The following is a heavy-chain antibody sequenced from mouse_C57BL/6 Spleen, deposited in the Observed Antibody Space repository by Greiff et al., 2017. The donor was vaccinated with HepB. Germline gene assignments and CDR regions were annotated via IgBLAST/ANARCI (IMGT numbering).Heavy chain of an antibody. D-gene: IGHD1-3*01. V-gene: IGHV1-76*01. CDR2: IYPGSGNT. J-gene: IGHJ4*01. CDR3: AREWGRKAMDY. Sequence: VKLQESGAELVRPGASVKLSCKASGYTFTDYYINWVKQRPGQGLEWIARIYPGSGNTYYNEKFKGKATLTAEKSSSTAYMQLSSLTSEDSAVYFCAREWGRKAMDYWGQGTSVTVSS. CDR1: GYTFTDYY.